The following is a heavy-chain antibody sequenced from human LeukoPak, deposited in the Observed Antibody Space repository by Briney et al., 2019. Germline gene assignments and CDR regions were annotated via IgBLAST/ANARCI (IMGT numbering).Heavy chain of an antibody. D-gene: IGHD3-10*01. CDR3: ASFYGSGNYYGMDV. V-gene: IGHV3-30*04. Sequence: GGSLRLSCAASGFTFSSYAMQWVRQAPGKGLEWVAVISYDGGNKYYADSVKGRFTISRDNSKNTLYLQMNSLRAEDTAVYYCASFYGSGNYYGMDVWGKGTTVTVSS. CDR2: ISYDGGNK. J-gene: IGHJ6*04. CDR1: GFTFSSYA.